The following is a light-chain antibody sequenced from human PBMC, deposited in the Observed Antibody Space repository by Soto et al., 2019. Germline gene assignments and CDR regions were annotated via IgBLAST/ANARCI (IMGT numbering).Light chain of an antibody. Sequence: DIQITPSPSSLSASVGDRVTITCRASQSISSYLNWYQQKPGKAPKLLIYAASSLQSGVPSRFSGSGSGTDFTLTISSLQPEDFATYYCQQSYSTPRTFGQGTKADI. J-gene: IGKJ1*01. CDR3: QQSYSTPRT. CDR1: QSISSY. V-gene: IGKV1-39*01. CDR2: AAS.